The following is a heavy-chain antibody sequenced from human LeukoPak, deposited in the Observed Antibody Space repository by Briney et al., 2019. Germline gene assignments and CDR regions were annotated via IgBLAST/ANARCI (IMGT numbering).Heavy chain of an antibody. CDR2: ISSSSSYI. D-gene: IGHD6-13*01. CDR1: GFTFSSYS. J-gene: IGHJ4*02. Sequence: TGGSLRLSCAASGFTFSSYSMNWVRQAPGKGLEWVSSISSSSSYIYYADSVKGRFTISRDNAKNSLYLQMNSLRAEDTAVYYCARGGLAAAGHFDYWGQGTLVTVSS. V-gene: IGHV3-21*01. CDR3: ARGGLAAAGHFDY.